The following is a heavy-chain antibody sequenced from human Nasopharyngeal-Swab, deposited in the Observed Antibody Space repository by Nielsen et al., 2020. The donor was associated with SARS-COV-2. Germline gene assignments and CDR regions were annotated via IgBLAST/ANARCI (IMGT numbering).Heavy chain of an antibody. V-gene: IGHV1-69*08. D-gene: IGHD4-17*01. CDR1: RGTCHSFS. J-gene: IGHJ4*02. CDR3: SRVGRYGDFVD. CDR2: IIPLIGTP. Sequence: SVTLSCKVSRGTCHSFSFSWVRQAPGQGLEWKGRIIPLIGTPDYAQNFQGRVTIGADKSTTTVHLEMRRLRPDDTAIYYCSRVGRYGDFVDWGQGTLVTVAS.